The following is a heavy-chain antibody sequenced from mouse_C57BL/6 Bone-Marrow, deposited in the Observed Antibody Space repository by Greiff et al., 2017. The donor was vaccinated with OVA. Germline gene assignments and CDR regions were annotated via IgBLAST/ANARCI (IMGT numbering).Heavy chain of an antibody. J-gene: IGHJ3*01. CDR2: IYPRAGST. Sequence: QVQLQQSDAELVKPGASVKISCKVSGYTFTDHTIHWMKQRPEQGLEWIGYIYPRAGSTKYNEKFKGKATLTADKSSSTAYMQLNSLTSEDSAVYFCARSGIMYYGSSSFAYWGQGTLVTVSA. V-gene: IGHV1-78*01. CDR1: GYTFTDHT. D-gene: IGHD1-1*01. CDR3: ARSGIMYYGSSSFAY.